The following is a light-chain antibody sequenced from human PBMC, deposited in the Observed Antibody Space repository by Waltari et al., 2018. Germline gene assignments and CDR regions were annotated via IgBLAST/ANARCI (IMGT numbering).Light chain of an antibody. Sequence: QTVVTQEPSVSVSPGGTVTLTCALSSGSVSASFYPSWYQQTPGQAPRTLIYSTNTRLFGFPNRFSGSILGNKAALTIAGAQADDEADYYCVLYMDSGVWVFGRGTKLTVL. CDR2: STN. J-gene: IGLJ3*02. CDR3: VLYMDSGVWV. CDR1: SGSVSASFY. V-gene: IGLV8-61*01.